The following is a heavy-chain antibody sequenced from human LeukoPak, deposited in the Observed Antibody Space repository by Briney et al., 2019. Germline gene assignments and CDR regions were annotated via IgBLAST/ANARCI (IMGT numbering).Heavy chain of an antibody. D-gene: IGHD2-2*01. J-gene: IGHJ6*03. Sequence: ASVKVSCKAFGYTFTSYDINWVRQATGQGLEWMGWMNPNSGNTGYAQKFQGRVTMTRNTSISTAYMELSSLRSEDTAVYYCARGRLVPAAMVVMGYYYYYYMDVWGKGTTVTVSS. V-gene: IGHV1-8*01. CDR3: ARGRLVPAAMVVMGYYYYYYMDV. CDR1: GYTFTSYD. CDR2: MNPNSGNT.